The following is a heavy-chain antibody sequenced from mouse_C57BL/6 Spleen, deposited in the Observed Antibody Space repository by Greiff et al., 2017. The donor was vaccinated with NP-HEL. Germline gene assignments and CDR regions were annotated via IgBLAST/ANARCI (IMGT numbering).Heavy chain of an antibody. Sequence: QVQLQQPGAELVKPGASVKLSCKASGYTFTSYWMQWVKQRPGQGLEWIGEIDPSDSYTNYNQKFKGKATLTVDTSSSTAYMQLSSLTSEDSAVYYCARDGSGRWLAYWGQGTLVTVSA. D-gene: IGHD3-2*02. V-gene: IGHV1-50*01. J-gene: IGHJ3*01. CDR1: GYTFTSYW. CDR3: ARDGSGRWLAY. CDR2: IDPSDSYT.